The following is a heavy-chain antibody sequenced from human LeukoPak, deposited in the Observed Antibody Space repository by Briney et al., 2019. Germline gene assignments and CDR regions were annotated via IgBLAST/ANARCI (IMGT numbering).Heavy chain of an antibody. CDR3: ARETRDFDGNYYFDY. D-gene: IGHD1-7*01. V-gene: IGHV3-7*01. CDR2: IKQDGSGK. CDR1: GFTFSTYW. Sequence: GGSLRLSCAASGFTFSTYWMSWVRQAPGKGLEWVANIKQDGSGKYYVDSLKGRFTISRDNAKNSLHLQMISLRAEDTAVYYCARETRDFDGNYYFDYWGQGTLVTVSS. J-gene: IGHJ4*02.